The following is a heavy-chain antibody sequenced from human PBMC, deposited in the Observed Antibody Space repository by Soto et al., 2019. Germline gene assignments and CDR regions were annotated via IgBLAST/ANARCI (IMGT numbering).Heavy chain of an antibody. D-gene: IGHD2-8*02. CDR2: ISAYNGNT. CDR3: ARVVGYGAFAI. Sequence: QAHGQGLEWMGWISAYNGNTNYAQKLQGRVTMTTDTSTSTAYMELRSLRSDDTAVYYCARVVGYGAFAIWGQGTMVTVSS. V-gene: IGHV1-18*01. J-gene: IGHJ3*02.